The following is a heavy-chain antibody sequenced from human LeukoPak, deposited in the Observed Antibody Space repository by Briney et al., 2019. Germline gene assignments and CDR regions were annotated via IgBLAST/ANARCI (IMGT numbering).Heavy chain of an antibody. Sequence: SETLSLTCTVSGGSISSYYWSWIRQPPGKGLEWIGYIYYSGSTNYNPSLKSRVTISVDTSKNQFSLKLSSVTAADTAVYYCARSQYYYDSSGYFRWGQGTQVTVSS. J-gene: IGHJ4*02. CDR1: GGSISSYY. CDR2: IYYSGST. CDR3: ARSQYYYDSSGYFR. D-gene: IGHD3-22*01. V-gene: IGHV4-59*01.